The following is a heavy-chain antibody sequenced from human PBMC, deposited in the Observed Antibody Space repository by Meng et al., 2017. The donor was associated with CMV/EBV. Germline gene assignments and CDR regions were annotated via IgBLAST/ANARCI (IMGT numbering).Heavy chain of an antibody. J-gene: IGHJ6*02. CDR2: IWYDGSNK. CDR1: GFTFSSYG. CDR3: AKEKDPGHYYYGMDV. V-gene: IGHV3-33*06. Sequence: GGSLRLSCAASGFTFSSYGMHWVRQAPGKGLEWVAVIWYDGSNKYYADSVKGRFTISRDNSKNTLCLQMNSLRAEDTAVYYCAKEKDPGHYYYGMDVWGQGTTVTVSS.